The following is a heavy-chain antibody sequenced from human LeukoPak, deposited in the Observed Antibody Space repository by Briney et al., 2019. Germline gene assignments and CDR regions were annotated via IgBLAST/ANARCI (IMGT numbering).Heavy chain of an antibody. CDR2: INRPGIT. CDR3: ARSEDCGSSSCYWFGP. J-gene: IGHJ5*02. Sequence: SETLSLTCAVYGGSFSGYYWSWIRQSPGKGLEWIGEINRPGITKYNPSLERRVTISLDTSKNQFSLRLTSATAADTAMYYCARSEDCGSSSCYWFGPWGQGTLVTVSS. V-gene: IGHV4-34*01. D-gene: IGHD2-2*01. CDR1: GGSFSGYY.